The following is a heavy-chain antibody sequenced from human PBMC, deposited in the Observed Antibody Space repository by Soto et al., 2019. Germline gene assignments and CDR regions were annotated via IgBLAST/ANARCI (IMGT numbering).Heavy chain of an antibody. Sequence: ASVKVSCKASGYTFTSYGISWVRQAPGQGLDWMGWISAYNGNTNYAQKLQGRVTMTTDTSTSTAYMELRSLRSDDTSVYYCARASSGLHHMDVWGKGTTVTVSS. CDR1: GYTFTSYG. J-gene: IGHJ6*03. D-gene: IGHD3-22*01. CDR3: ARASSGLHHMDV. CDR2: ISAYNGNT. V-gene: IGHV1-18*01.